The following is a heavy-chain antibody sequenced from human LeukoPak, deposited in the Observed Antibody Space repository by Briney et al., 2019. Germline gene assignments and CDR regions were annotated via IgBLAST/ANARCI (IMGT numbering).Heavy chain of an antibody. V-gene: IGHV3-74*01. CDR3: ARDSESEAGDFDY. J-gene: IGHJ4*02. Sequence: GGSLRLSCAASGFTFSTFWMHWVRQAPGKGLVWVSRINSDGSGTLYADFVKGRFTISRDNAKNTLYLQMNSLRADDTAVYYCARDSESEAGDFDYWGQGTLSPSPQ. CDR1: GFTFSTFW. D-gene: IGHD6-13*01. CDR2: INSDGSGT.